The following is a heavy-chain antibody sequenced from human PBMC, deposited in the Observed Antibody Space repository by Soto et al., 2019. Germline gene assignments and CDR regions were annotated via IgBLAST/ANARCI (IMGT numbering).Heavy chain of an antibody. V-gene: IGHV1-2*02. D-gene: IGHD6-6*01. CDR1: GYIFTGYY. CDR2: INPNRGGT. J-gene: IGHJ4*02. CDR3: ARGLGVYSSTSLDY. Sequence: QVQLVQSGAEVKKPGASVKVSCKASGYIFTGYYMHWVRQAPGQGLEWMGWINPNRGGTNYAQKFQGRVTMTRDTSISTAYMELSRLRSDDTAVYYCARGLGVYSSTSLDYWGQGTQVTVSS.